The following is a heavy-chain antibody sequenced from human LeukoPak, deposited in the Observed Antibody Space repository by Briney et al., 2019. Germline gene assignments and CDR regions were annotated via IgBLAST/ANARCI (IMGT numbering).Heavy chain of an antibody. V-gene: IGHV4-34*01. CDR3: ARASGDSSGCYYYYYGMDV. CDR2: INHSGST. Sequence: SETLSLTCAVYGGSFSGYYWSWIRQPPGKRLKWIGEINHSGSTNYNPSLKSRVTISVDTSKNQFSLKLSSVTAADTAVYYCARASGDSSGCYYYYYGMDVWGQGTTVTVSS. D-gene: IGHD3-22*01. CDR1: GGSFSGYY. J-gene: IGHJ6*02.